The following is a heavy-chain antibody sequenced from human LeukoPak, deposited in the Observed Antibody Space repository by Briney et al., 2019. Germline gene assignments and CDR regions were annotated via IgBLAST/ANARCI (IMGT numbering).Heavy chain of an antibody. CDR3: ARGDINTAMAMNKFDY. CDR2: INPSGGST. J-gene: IGHJ4*02. D-gene: IGHD5-18*01. CDR1: GCTFTSYY. Sequence: ASVKVSCKASGCTFTSYYMHWVRQAPGQGLEWMGIINPSGGSTSYAQKFQGRVTMTRDMSTSTVYMELSSLRSEDTAVYYCARGDINTAMAMNKFDYWGQGTLVTVSS. V-gene: IGHV1-46*01.